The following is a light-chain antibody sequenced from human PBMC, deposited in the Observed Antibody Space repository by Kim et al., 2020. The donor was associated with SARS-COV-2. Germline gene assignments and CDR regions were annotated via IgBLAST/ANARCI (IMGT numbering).Light chain of an antibody. CDR1: QSIGTY. CDR3: QQSYSTPLT. CDR2: AAS. J-gene: IGKJ4*01. V-gene: IGKV1-39*01. Sequence: ASVRDRVTSTCLASQSIGTYLNWYQHKPGKAPNLLIYAASSLQSGVQSWFSGRGSGTDFSLTISSLQPEDSATYYCQQSYSTPLTLGGGTKVDIK.